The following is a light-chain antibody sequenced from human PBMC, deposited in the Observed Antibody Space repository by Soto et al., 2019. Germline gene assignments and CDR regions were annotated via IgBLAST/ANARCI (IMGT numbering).Light chain of an antibody. CDR2: DAS. Sequence: EIVLTQSPATLSLSPGERATLSCRASQSIGLAIAWYQHKPGQAPRLLIFDASQRATGIPARFSGSGSGTEFTLTINSLPSEDSAVYYCQQHNQWPITFGQGTRLEIK. J-gene: IGKJ5*01. CDR3: QQHNQWPIT. V-gene: IGKV3-11*01. CDR1: QSIGLA.